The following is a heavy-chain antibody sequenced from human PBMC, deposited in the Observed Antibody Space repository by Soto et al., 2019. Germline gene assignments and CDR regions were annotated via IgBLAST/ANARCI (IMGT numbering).Heavy chain of an antibody. Sequence: EVQLVESGGGLVQPGGSLRLSCAASGFTFSTYWMHWVRQAPGKGLVWVSRINPDGSSTNYADSVKGRFTISRDNPKNTLYLQMNSLRAEDTAEYYCARGDGFWGQGTLVTVSS. D-gene: IGHD2-2*03. CDR2: INPDGSST. V-gene: IGHV3-74*01. CDR1: GFTFSTYW. CDR3: ARGDGF. J-gene: IGHJ4*02.